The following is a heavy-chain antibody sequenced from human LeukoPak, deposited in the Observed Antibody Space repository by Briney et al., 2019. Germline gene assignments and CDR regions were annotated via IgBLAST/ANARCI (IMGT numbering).Heavy chain of an antibody. J-gene: IGHJ3*02. V-gene: IGHV4-59*12. D-gene: IGHD5-24*01. CDR1: GGSISSYY. Sequence: SETLSLTCTVSGGSISSYYWSWIRQPPGKGLEWIGYIYYSGSTNYNPSLKSRVTISVDTSKNQFSLKLSSVTAADTAVYYCARVNRRWLHRDAFDIWGQGTMVTVSS. CDR3: ARVNRRWLHRDAFDI. CDR2: IYYSGST.